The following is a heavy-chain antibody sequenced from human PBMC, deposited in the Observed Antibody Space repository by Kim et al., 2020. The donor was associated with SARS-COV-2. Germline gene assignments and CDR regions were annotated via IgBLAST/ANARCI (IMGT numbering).Heavy chain of an antibody. V-gene: IGHV1-8*01. D-gene: IGHD6-6*01. Sequence: QKFRGRATMTRNTSISTAYMELSSLRSEDTAVYYCARLSPDLYYYYYMDVWGKGTTVTVSS. J-gene: IGHJ6*03. CDR3: ARLSPDLYYYYYMDV.